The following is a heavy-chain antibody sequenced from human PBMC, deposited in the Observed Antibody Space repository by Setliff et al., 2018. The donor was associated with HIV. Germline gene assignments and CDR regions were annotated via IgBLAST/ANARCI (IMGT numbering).Heavy chain of an antibody. J-gene: IGHJ4*02. CDR3: VRDQGTTVVTPVDY. CDR2: ISAYNGNT. Sequence: ASVKVSCKASGYTFTSYGISWVRQAPGQGLEWMGWISAYNGNTNYAQKPQGRVTMTTDTSTSTAYMELRSLRSDDTAVYYCVRDQGTTVVTPVDYWGQGTLVTVSS. CDR1: GYTFTSYG. V-gene: IGHV1-18*01. D-gene: IGHD4-17*01.